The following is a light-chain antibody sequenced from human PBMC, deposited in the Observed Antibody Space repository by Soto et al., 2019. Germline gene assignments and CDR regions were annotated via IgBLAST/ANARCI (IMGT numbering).Light chain of an antibody. CDR2: GAS. V-gene: IGKV3-20*01. CDR3: QQFRT. J-gene: IGKJ1*01. Sequence: IVVNLSPCTLSLSQGERATLSCRASQSVSSYLAWYQQKPGQAPRLLIYGASSRATGIPDRFSGSGSGTDFTLTISRLEPEDFAVYSCQQFRTFGQGAKVDIK. CDR1: QSVSSY.